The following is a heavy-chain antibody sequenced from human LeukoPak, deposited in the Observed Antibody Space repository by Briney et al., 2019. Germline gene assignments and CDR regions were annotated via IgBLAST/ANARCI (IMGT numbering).Heavy chain of an antibody. CDR1: RFTFSSYS. V-gene: IGHV3-21*01. Sequence: GGSLRLSCAASRFTFSSYSMNWVRQAPGKGLEWVSSISSSSSYIYYADSVKGRFTISRDNAKNSLYLQMNSLRAEDTAVYYCARAVAVAGPHWGQGTLVTVSS. J-gene: IGHJ4*02. CDR3: ARAVAVAGPH. CDR2: ISSSSSYI. D-gene: IGHD6-19*01.